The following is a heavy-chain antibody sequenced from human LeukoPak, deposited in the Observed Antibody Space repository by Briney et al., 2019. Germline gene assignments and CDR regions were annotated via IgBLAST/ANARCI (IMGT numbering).Heavy chain of an antibody. V-gene: IGHV1-2*02. CDR1: ANTLGYY. D-gene: IGHD3-10*01. CDR2: INPNSGGT. J-gene: IGHJ4*02. CDR3: ARDLSITMVRAPFY. Sequence: ASVKVSCKASANTLGYYMHWVRQAPGQGLEWMGGINPNSGGTNYAQKFQGRVTMTRDTSISTAFMELSRLTSDDTAVYYCARDLSITMVRAPFYWGPGTPVTVSS.